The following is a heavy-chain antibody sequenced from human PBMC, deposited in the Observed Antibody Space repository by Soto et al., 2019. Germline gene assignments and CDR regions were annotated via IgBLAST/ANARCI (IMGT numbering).Heavy chain of an antibody. Sequence: EVQLVESGGGLAQPGGSLRLSCAASGFTFSGFCMTWVRQAPGKGLEWVANIRQDGSEKYYVDSVKGRFTISRDNAKNSLYLQMNSVRAEDTAVYYCARDCDIDYWGQGTLITVSS. CDR1: GFTFSGFC. CDR2: IRQDGSEK. D-gene: IGHD3-9*01. CDR3: ARDCDIDY. V-gene: IGHV3-7*01. J-gene: IGHJ4*02.